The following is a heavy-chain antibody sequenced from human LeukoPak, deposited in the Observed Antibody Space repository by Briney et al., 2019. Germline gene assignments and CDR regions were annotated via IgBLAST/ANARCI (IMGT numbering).Heavy chain of an antibody. D-gene: IGHD2-15*01. CDR3: SRGSYNSGGTSDY. CDR2: ISTSGNYI. J-gene: IGHJ4*02. Sequence: GGSLRLSCAASGFIFSDYSMNWVRQAPGKGLEWVSYISTSGNYIYYADSVKGRFTISRDNAKNSLYLQMNSLRADDTAAYYCSRGSYNSGGTSDYWGQGNLITVSS. CDR1: GFIFSDYS. V-gene: IGHV3-21*01.